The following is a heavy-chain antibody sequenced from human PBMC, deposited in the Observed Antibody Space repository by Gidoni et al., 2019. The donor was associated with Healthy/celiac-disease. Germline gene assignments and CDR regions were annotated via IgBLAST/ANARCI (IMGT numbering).Heavy chain of an antibody. D-gene: IGHD2-8*01. J-gene: IGHJ4*02. V-gene: IGHV3-30*03. CDR2: ISYDGSNK. CDR3: ATAYCTNGVCPGLDY. CDR1: GFTFSSYG. Sequence: QVQLVESGGGVVQPGRSLRLSCAASGFTFSSYGMHWVRQAPGKGLEWVAVISYDGSNKYYADSVKGRFTISRDNSKNTLYLQMNSLRAEDTAVYYCATAYCTNGVCPGLDYWGQGTLVTVSS.